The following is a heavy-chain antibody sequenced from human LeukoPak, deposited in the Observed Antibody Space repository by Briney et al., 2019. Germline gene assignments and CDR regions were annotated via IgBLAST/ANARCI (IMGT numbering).Heavy chain of an antibody. V-gene: IGHV4-59*01. Sequence: SQTLSLTCTVSGGSISSYYWSWIRQPPGKGLEWIGYIYYSGSTNYNPSLKSRVTISVDTSKNQFSLKLSSVTAADTAVYYCARERVWSSSPIFDYWGQGTLVTVSS. CDR1: GGSISSYY. D-gene: IGHD6-6*01. CDR2: IYYSGST. CDR3: ARERVWSSSPIFDY. J-gene: IGHJ4*02.